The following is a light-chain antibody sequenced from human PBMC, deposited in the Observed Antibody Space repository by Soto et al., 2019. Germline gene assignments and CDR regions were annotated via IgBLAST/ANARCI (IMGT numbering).Light chain of an antibody. V-gene: IGKV3-15*01. J-gene: IGKJ1*01. CDR2: GAS. CDR1: QSVSSN. Sequence: EIVMTQSPATLCVSPGERATLSCRSSQSVSSNLAWYQQKPGQAPRLLIYGASTRATGIPARFSGSGSGTDFTITISRLEPEDFAVYYCQQYGTSPTWTFGQGTKVDIK. CDR3: QQYGTSPTWT.